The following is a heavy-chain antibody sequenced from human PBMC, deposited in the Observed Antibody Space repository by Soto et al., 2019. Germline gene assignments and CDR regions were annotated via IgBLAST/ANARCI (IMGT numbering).Heavy chain of an antibody. CDR2: TSGNNDKK. Sequence: QVQLVQSGAEVTKPGASVKVSCKASGYTFSTYGISWVRQDPGQGLEWMGWTSGNNDKKNYSQKFKGRVTMTTDTSTNTAYLELRSLSTDDTALYYYARESRGYEDYWGQGTLVIVSS. J-gene: IGHJ4*02. D-gene: IGHD5-12*01. V-gene: IGHV1-18*01. CDR1: GYTFSTYG. CDR3: ARESRGYEDY.